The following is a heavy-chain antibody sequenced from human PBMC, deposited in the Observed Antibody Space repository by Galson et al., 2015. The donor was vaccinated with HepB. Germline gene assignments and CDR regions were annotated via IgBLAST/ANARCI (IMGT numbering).Heavy chain of an antibody. D-gene: IGHD3-16*01. CDR3: ARRGDYYYYYYMDV. V-gene: IGHV1-69*10. CDR1: GGTFSSYA. CDR2: IIPILGIA. Sequence: SVKVSCKASGGTFSSYAISWVRQAPGQGLEWMGGIIPILGIANYAQKFQGRVTITADKSTSTAYMELSSLRSEDTAVYYCARRGDYYYYYYMDVWGKGTTVTVSS. J-gene: IGHJ6*03.